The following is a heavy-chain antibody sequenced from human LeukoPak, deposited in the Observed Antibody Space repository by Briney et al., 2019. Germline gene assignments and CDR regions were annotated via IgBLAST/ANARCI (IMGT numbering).Heavy chain of an antibody. CDR2: IYYSGST. D-gene: IGHD1-26*01. Sequence: PSETLSLTCTVSGGSISSSSHYWGWIRQPSGKGLEWIGSIYYSGSTYYNPSLKSRVTISVDTSKNQFSLKLSSVTAADTAVYYCARHPTGDSGSYYYYGMDVWGQGTTVTVSS. CDR3: ARHPTGDSGSYYYYGMDV. V-gene: IGHV4-39*01. J-gene: IGHJ6*02. CDR1: GGSISSSSHY.